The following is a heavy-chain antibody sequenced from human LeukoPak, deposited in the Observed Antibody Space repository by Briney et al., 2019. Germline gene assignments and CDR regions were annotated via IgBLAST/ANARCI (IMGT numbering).Heavy chain of an antibody. J-gene: IGHJ4*02. V-gene: IGHV3-7*04. CDR1: GFTFRSYW. CDR2: IKQDGSEI. CDR3: ARVRPYDYVWGSYRPNDY. D-gene: IGHD3-16*02. Sequence: GGSLRLSCAASGFTFRSYWMSWVRQAPGKGLEWVANIKQDGSEIYYVDSVKGRFTFSRDNAKNSLYLQMNSLRAEDTAVYYCARVRPYDYVWGSYRPNDYWGQGTLVTVSS.